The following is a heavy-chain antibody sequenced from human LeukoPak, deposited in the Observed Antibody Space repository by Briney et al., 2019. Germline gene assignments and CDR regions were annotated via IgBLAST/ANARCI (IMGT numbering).Heavy chain of an antibody. CDR1: GGTFSSYA. J-gene: IGHJ5*02. CDR2: IIPIFGTA. Sequence: SVKVSCKASGGTFSSYAISWVRQAPGQGLEWMGRIIPIFGTANYAQKFQGRVTITTDESTSTAYMELSSLRSEDTAVYYCARLGSSGAYYDILTGYVNWFDPWGQGTLVTVSS. D-gene: IGHD3-9*01. V-gene: IGHV1-69*05. CDR3: ARLGSSGAYYDILTGYVNWFDP.